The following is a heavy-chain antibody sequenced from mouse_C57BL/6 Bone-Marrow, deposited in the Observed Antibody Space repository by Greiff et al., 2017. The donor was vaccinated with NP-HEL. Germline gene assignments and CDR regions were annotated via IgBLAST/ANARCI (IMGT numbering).Heavy chain of an antibody. J-gene: IGHJ3*01. Sequence: QVQLQQSGAELVKPGASVKMSCKASGYTFTSYWITWVKQRPGQGLEWIGDIYPGSGSTNYNEKFKSKATLTVDTSSSTAYMQLSSLTSEDSAVYYCAREDYSPAWFAYGGQGTLVTVSA. CDR3: AREDYSPAWFAY. CDR1: GYTFTSYW. CDR2: IYPGSGST. D-gene: IGHD2-12*01. V-gene: IGHV1-55*01.